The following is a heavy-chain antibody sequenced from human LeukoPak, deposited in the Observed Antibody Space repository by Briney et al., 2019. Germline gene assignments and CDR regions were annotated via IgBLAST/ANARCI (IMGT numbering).Heavy chain of an antibody. J-gene: IGHJ3*02. D-gene: IGHD5-24*01. CDR3: ARGRRDGYNYRTSDI. Sequence: GGSLRLSCAASGFTFSDHYMDWVRQAPGKGLEWVGLSRNKANNYVTEYAVSVKGRFTISRDDSKNSLYLQMNSLRSEDTAMYYCARGRRDGYNYRTSDIWGQGTTVTVSS. V-gene: IGHV3-72*01. CDR2: SRNKANNYVT. CDR1: GFTFSDHY.